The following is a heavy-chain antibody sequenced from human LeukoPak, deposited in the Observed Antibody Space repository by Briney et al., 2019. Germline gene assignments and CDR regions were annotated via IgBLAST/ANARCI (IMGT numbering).Heavy chain of an antibody. J-gene: IGHJ4*02. CDR2: IIHSGST. CDR3: ARHGDYYGSGSRY. CDR1: GGSFSGYY. Sequence: PSETLSLTCAVYGGSFSGYYWSWLRQPPGKGLEWIGEIIHSGSTNYNPSLKSRVTISVDTSKNQFSLKLSSVTAADTAVYYCARHGDYYGSGSRYWGQGTLVTVSS. D-gene: IGHD3-10*01. V-gene: IGHV4-34*12.